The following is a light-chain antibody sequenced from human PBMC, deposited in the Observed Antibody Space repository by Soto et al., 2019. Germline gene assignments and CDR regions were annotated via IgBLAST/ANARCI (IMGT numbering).Light chain of an antibody. CDR1: QSVSSSY. J-gene: IGKJ1*01. Sequence: EIVLTQSPCTLSLSPGERATLSCRANQSVSSSYLAWYQQKPGQAPRLLIYGASSRATGIPDRFSGSGSGTDFTLTISRLEPEDFAVYYCQQYGSSPWTFGQGTKVDSK. V-gene: IGKV3-20*01. CDR2: GAS. CDR3: QQYGSSPWT.